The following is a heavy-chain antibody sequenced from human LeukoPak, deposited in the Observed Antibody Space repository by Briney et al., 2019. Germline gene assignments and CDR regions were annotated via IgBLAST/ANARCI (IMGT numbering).Heavy chain of an antibody. J-gene: IGHJ4*02. V-gene: IGHV4-39*01. CDR3: ARHGLGYSGEIDY. D-gene: IGHD1-26*01. Sequence: SETLSLTCTVSGGSVSSGSYYWGWIRQPPGKGLEWIGSIYYSGSTYYNPSLKSRVTISVDTSKNQFSLKLSSVTAADTAVYYCARHGLGYSGEIDYWGQGTLVTVSS. CDR1: GGSVSSGSYY. CDR2: IYYSGST.